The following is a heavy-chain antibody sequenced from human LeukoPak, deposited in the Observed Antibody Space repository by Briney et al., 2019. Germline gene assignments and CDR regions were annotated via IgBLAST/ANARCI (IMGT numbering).Heavy chain of an antibody. Sequence: GGSLRLSCAASGFTFGSYWMTWVRQAPGKGLEWVSAISGSGGSTYYADSVKGRFTISRDNSKNTLYLQMNSLRAEDTAVYYCAKDSSSFDYWGQGTLVTVSS. CDR2: ISGSGGST. V-gene: IGHV3-23*01. D-gene: IGHD6-6*01. CDR1: GFTFGSYW. CDR3: AKDSSSFDY. J-gene: IGHJ4*02.